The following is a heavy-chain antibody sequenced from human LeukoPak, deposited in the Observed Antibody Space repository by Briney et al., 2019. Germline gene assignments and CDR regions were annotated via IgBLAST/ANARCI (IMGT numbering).Heavy chain of an antibody. CDR2: IYSGGST. Sequence: GGSLRLSCAASGFTVSSNYMSWVRQAPGKGLEWVSVIYSGGSTYYADSVKGRFTISRDNAKNSLYLQMNSLRAEDTDVYYCAKDIVGGGDDYWDQGTLVMVSS. CDR3: AKDIVGGGDDY. D-gene: IGHD2-21*02. V-gene: IGHV3-66*01. CDR1: GFTVSSNY. J-gene: IGHJ4*02.